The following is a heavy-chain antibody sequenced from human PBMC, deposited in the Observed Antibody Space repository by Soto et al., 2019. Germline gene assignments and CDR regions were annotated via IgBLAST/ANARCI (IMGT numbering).Heavy chain of an antibody. CDR2: INHSGST. D-gene: IGHD5-12*01. CDR1: GGSFSGYY. CDR3: ARGLRVKWLTGGGAAFDI. J-gene: IGHJ3*02. V-gene: IGHV4-34*01. Sequence: QVQLQQWGAGLLKPSETLSLTCAVYGGSFSGYYWSWIRQPPGKGLEWIGEINHSGSTNYNPSLKSRVTISVDTSKNQFSLKLSSVTAADTAVYYCARGLRVKWLTGGGAAFDIWGQGTMVTVSS.